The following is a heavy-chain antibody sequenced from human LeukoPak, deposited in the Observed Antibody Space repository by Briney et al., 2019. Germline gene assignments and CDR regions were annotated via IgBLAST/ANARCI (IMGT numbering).Heavy chain of an antibody. CDR3: ARETYSSSSRWFDP. J-gene: IGHJ5*02. D-gene: IGHD6-6*01. V-gene: IGHV4-59*01. CDR2: IYYSGST. Sequence: KPSETLSLTCTVSGGSISSYYWSWIRQPPGKGLEWIGYIYYSGSTNYNPSLKSRVTISVDTSKNQFSLKLSSVTAADTAVYYCARETYSSSSRWFDPWGQGTLVIVSS. CDR1: GGSISSYY.